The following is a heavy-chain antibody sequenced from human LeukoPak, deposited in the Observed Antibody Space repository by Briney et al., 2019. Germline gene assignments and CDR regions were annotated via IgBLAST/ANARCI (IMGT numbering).Heavy chain of an antibody. CDR2: IYYSGST. V-gene: IGHV4-59*01. CDR1: GGSISSYY. D-gene: IGHD2-15*01. Sequence: SETLSLTCTVSGGSISSYYWSWIRQPPGKGLEWIGYIYYSGSTNYNPSLKSRVTISVDTSKNQFSLKLSSVTAADTAVYYCARGDRGHNWFDPWGQGTLVTVSP. CDR3: ARGDRGHNWFDP. J-gene: IGHJ5*02.